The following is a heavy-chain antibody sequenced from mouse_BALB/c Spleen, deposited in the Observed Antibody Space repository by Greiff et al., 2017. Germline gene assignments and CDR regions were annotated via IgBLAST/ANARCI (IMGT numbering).Heavy chain of an antibody. CDR2: IFPGTGTT. CDR3: ARKVLRWGFDY. CDR1: GYTFTSYW. J-gene: IGHJ2*01. Sequence: QLQQSGAELVKPGASVKLSCKTSGYTFTSYWIQWVKQRPGQGLGWIGEIFPGTGTTYYNEKFKGKATLTIDTSSSTAYMQLSSLTSEDSAVYFCARKVLRWGFDYWGQGTTLSVSS. V-gene: IGHV1S132*01. D-gene: IGHD1-1*01.